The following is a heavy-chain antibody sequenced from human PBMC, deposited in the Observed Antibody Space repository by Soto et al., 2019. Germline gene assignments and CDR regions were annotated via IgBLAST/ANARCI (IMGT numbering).Heavy chain of an antibody. CDR3: XXXXXXXLTGYQPYFDY. J-gene: IGHJ4*02. D-gene: IGHD3-9*01. Sequence: PGGSLRLSCAASGFTFSSYWMSWVRQAPGKGLEWVANIKQDGSEKYYVDSVKGRFTISRDNAKNSLYLQMNSLRAEDTAVYYXXXXXXXXLTGYQPYFDYWGQGTLVTVSS. V-gene: IGHV3-7*01. CDR1: GFTFSSYW. CDR2: IKQDGSEK.